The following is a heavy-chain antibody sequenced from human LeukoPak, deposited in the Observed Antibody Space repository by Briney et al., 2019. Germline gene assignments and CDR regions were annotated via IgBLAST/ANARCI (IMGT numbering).Heavy chain of an antibody. D-gene: IGHD2-2*01. Sequence: SETLSLTCAVYGGSFSGYYWSWIRQPPGKGLEWIGEINHSGSTNYNPSLKSRVTISVDTSKNQFSLKLSSVTAADTAVYYCARGGVVPAARSNWFDHWGQGTLVTVSS. V-gene: IGHV4-34*01. CDR1: GGSFSGYY. CDR3: ARGGVVPAARSNWFDH. CDR2: INHSGST. J-gene: IGHJ5*02.